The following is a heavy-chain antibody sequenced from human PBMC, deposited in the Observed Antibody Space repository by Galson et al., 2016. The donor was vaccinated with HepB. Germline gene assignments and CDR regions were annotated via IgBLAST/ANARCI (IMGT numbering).Heavy chain of an antibody. CDR2: ISADSSYI. J-gene: IGHJ4*02. D-gene: IGHD5-18*01. CDR3: AKGYGLWDY. CDR1: GFTFHAYS. Sequence: SLRLSCAASGFTFHAYSMTWVRQAPGKGLEWVSSISADSSYISYAASLKGRFTISRDNSKNTLYLQMNSLRAEDTAVYYCAKGYGLWDYWGQGTLVTVSS. V-gene: IGHV3-21*04.